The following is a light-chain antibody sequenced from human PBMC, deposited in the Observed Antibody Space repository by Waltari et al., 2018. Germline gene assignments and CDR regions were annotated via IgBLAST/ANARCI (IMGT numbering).Light chain of an antibody. Sequence: QSVLTQPPSASGTPGRRVTISCSGSSSNIGGNAVNWYQHLPGTAPKLLIYNNSRWTSGVPDRVSGSTSVTSASLSTSEHQSGDEADYYCAAWDDSLNGCYVFGTVTKVTVL. CDR1: SSNIGGNA. CDR2: NNS. CDR3: AAWDDSLNGCYV. V-gene: IGLV1-44*01. J-gene: IGLJ1*01.